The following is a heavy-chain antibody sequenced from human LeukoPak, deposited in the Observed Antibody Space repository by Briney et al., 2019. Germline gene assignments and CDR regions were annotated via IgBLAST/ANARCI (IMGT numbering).Heavy chain of an antibody. Sequence: GGSLRLSCAASGFTVSSNYISWVRQAPGKGLEWVSVIYSGGSTCYADSVKGRFTISRDNSKNTLYLQMNSLRAEDTAVYYCARELCLGEFWGLFAYGAQGTLVTFPS. CDR2: IYSGGST. V-gene: IGHV3-53*01. CDR1: GFTVSSNY. D-gene: IGHD3-16*01. CDR3: ARELCLGEFWGLFAY. J-gene: IGHJ4*02.